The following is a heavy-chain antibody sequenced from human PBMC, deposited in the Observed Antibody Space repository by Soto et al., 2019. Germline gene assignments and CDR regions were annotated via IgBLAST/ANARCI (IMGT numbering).Heavy chain of an antibody. CDR1: GYTFTSYG. CDR3: ARFRSSGWLGTPLGVDY. D-gene: IGHD6-19*01. CDR2: ISAYNGNT. Sequence: QVQLVQSGAEVKKPGASVKVSCKASGYTFTSYGISWVRQAPGQGLEWMGWISAYNGNTNYAQKLQGRVTMTTDTPTSTAYMELRSMRSDDTAVYYCARFRSSGWLGTPLGVDYWGQGTLVTVSS. J-gene: IGHJ4*02. V-gene: IGHV1-18*01.